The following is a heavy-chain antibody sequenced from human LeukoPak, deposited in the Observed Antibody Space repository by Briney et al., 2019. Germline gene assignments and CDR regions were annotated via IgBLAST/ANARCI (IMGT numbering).Heavy chain of an antibody. Sequence: ASVKVSCKASGYTFTSYGISWVRQAPGQGLEWMGWISAYNGNTNYAQKLQGRVTMTTDTSTSTANMELRSLRSDDTAVYYCASVYCSSTSCYRGGLDYWGQGTLVTVSS. CDR2: ISAYNGNT. V-gene: IGHV1-18*01. J-gene: IGHJ4*02. CDR3: ASVYCSSTSCYRGGLDY. D-gene: IGHD2-2*01. CDR1: GYTFTSYG.